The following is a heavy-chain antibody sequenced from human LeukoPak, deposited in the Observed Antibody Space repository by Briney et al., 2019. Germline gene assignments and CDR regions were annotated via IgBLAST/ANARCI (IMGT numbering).Heavy chain of an antibody. CDR2: MYRTGST. J-gene: IGHJ5*02. D-gene: IGHD6-19*01. Sequence: PSETLSLTCTVSGXSISSYYWSWIRQPPGKGLDWIGYMYRTGSTNYNPYLKSRVTITPDTSKNQFSLKLTSVTAADTAVYYCAREGTYGWYNWFDPWGQGTLVTVSS. CDR3: AREGTYGWYNWFDP. CDR1: GXSISSYY. V-gene: IGHV4-59*01.